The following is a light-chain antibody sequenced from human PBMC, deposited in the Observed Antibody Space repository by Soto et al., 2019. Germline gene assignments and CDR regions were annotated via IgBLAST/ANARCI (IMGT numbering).Light chain of an antibody. CDR1: QSVSSSY. J-gene: IGKJ3*01. V-gene: IGKV3-20*01. Sequence: EIVLTQSPGTLSLSPGERATLSCRASQSVSSSYLAWYQQKPGQAPRLLIYRASNRATGIPDRFSGSGSGTDFTLTISRLEPEDFAVYYCQQYGSSPRTFGPGTKVDIQ. CDR3: QQYGSSPRT. CDR2: RAS.